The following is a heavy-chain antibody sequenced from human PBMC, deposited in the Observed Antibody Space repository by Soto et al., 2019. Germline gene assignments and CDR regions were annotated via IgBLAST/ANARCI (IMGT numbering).Heavy chain of an antibody. CDR2: IIPIFGTA. J-gene: IGHJ4*02. V-gene: IGHV1-69*13. Sequence: SVKVSCKASGGTFSSYAISWVRQAPGQGLGWMGGIIPIFGTANYAQKFQGRVTIAADESTSTAYMELSSLRSEDTAVYYCARGRTVNYFDYWGQGTLVTVSS. CDR1: GGTFSSYA. CDR3: ARGRTVNYFDY. D-gene: IGHD4-17*01.